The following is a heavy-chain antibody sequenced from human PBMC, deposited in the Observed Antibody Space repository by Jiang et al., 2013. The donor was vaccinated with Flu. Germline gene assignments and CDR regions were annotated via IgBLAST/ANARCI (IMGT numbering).Heavy chain of an antibody. J-gene: IGHJ4*02. CDR3: ARDRGFYDSSGHYPFDY. CDR2: ISGYNGNT. D-gene: IGHD3-22*01. CDR1: GYTFTSYG. V-gene: IGHV1-18*01. Sequence: SGAEVKKPGASVKVSCKASGYTFTSYGISWVRQAPGQGLEWMGWISGYNGNTNYTQKLQGRVTMTTDTSTSTAYMELRSLRSDDTAVFYCARDRGFYDSSGHYPFDYWGQGTLVTVSS.